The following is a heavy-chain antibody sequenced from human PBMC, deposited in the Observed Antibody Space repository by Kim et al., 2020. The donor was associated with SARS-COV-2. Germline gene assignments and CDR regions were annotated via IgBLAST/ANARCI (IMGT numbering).Heavy chain of an antibody. CDR1: GFNFSDYA. Sequence: GGSLRLSCAASGFNFSDYAMSWVRQAPGKGLEWVSIISGSGETTYYADSVKGRFTISRDISKNTLFLQMNSLRAEDTAVYYCAKDYGGRYYTGYVDYWGQRTLVPVSS. CDR2: ISGSGETT. V-gene: IGHV3-23*01. CDR3: AKDYGGRYYTGYVDY. D-gene: IGHD1-26*01. J-gene: IGHJ4*02.